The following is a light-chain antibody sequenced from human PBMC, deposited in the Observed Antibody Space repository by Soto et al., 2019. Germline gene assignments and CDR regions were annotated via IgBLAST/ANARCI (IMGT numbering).Light chain of an antibody. Sequence: EIVLTQSPATLSLSAGERATLSCRASQSVSSYLAWYQQKPGQAPRLLIYDASNRATGVPARFSGSGSGTDFTITISSLEPKDFAVYYCQQRSNWPPVTFGGGTKVEIK. CDR1: QSVSSY. CDR2: DAS. V-gene: IGKV3-11*01. J-gene: IGKJ4*01. CDR3: QQRSNWPPVT.